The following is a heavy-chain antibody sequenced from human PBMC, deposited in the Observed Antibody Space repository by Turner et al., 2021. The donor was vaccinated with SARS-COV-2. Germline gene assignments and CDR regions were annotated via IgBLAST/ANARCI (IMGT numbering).Heavy chain of an antibody. Sequence: QLQLQESGPGLVTPSETLSLTCTVPSASISSSAYYLGWIRQPPGKGLEWIGSFFYSGSTYYSPSLKNRIIISVDTSKNQFSLNLSSVTAADTAVYYCARQVSIVGRWLAPFDSWGQGTLVTVSS. CDR3: ARQVSIVGRWLAPFDS. CDR1: SASISSSAYY. V-gene: IGHV4-39*01. D-gene: IGHD6-19*01. J-gene: IGHJ4*02. CDR2: FFYSGST.